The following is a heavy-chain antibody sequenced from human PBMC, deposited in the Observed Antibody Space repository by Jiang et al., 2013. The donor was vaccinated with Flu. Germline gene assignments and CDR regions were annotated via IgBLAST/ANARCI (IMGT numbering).Heavy chain of an antibody. D-gene: IGHD1-14*01. CDR1: GFTFSSYG. V-gene: IGHV3-30*18. J-gene: IGHJ4*02. Sequence: VQLVESGGGVVQPGRSLRLSCAASGFTFSSYGMHWVRQAPGKGLEWVAVISYDGSNKYYADSVKGRFTISRDNSKNTLYLQMNSLRAEDTAVYYCAKGPVSRAAPLDYWGQGTLVTVSS. CDR3: AKGPVSRAAPLDY. CDR2: ISYDGSNK.